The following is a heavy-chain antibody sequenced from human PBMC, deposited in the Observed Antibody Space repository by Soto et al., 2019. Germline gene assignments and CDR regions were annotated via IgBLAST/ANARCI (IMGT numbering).Heavy chain of an antibody. CDR1: GYTFTSYA. V-gene: IGHV1-3*01. D-gene: IGHD4-4*01. J-gene: IGHJ4*02. Sequence: RASVKVSCKASGYTFTSYAMHWVRQAPGQRLEWMGWINAGNGNTKYSQKFQGRVTITRDTSASTAYMELSSLRSEDTAVYYCARERLTTRAKFDYWGQGTLVTVSS. CDR2: INAGNGNT. CDR3: ARERLTTRAKFDY.